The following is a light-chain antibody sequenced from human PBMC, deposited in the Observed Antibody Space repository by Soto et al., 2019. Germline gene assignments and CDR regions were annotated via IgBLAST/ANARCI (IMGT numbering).Light chain of an antibody. CDR1: QSVSSN. V-gene: IGKV3-15*01. J-gene: IGKJ1*01. Sequence: EIVMTQSPATLSVSPGERATLSCRASQSVSSNLAWYQQKPGQAPRPLIYGASTRATGIPARFSGSGSGTEFTLTISSLQSEDFAVYYCQQYNNWPPWTFGQGTMVE. CDR3: QQYNNWPPWT. CDR2: GAS.